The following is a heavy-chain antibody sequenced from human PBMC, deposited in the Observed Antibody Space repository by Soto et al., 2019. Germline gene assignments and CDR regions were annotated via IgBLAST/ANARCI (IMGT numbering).Heavy chain of an antibody. D-gene: IGHD3-22*01. CDR2: INHSGST. CDR3: ARGRNSRASPKLFDY. J-gene: IGHJ4*02. V-gene: IGHV4-34*01. CDR1: GGSFSGYY. Sequence: QVQLQQWGAGLLKPSETLSLTCAVYGGSFSGYYWSWIRQPPGKGLEWIGEINHSGSTNYNPSLKSRVTISVDTSKNQFSLKLSSVTAADTAVYYCARGRNSRASPKLFDYWGQGTLVTVSS.